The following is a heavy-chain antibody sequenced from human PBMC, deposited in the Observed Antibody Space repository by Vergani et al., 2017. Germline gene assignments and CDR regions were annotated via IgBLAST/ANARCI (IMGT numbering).Heavy chain of an antibody. V-gene: IGHV1-3*04. Sequence: QVQLVQSGAEVKKPGASVKVSCKASGYTFTSYAMHWVRQAPGQRLEWMGWINTGNGNTKYSQKFQGIVTITRDTSASTAYMELSSLRSEDTAVYYCARDCGEYSSGWSVSYYFDYWGQGTLVTVSS. J-gene: IGHJ4*02. D-gene: IGHD6-19*01. CDR3: ARDCGEYSSGWSVSYYFDY. CDR2: INTGNGNT. CDR1: GYTFTSYA.